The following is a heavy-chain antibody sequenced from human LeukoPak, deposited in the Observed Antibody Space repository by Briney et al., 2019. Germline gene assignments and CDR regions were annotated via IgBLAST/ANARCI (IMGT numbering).Heavy chain of an antibody. CDR2: ISYDGSSK. J-gene: IGHJ6*02. V-gene: IGHV3-30*18. CDR3: AKDVSDIVATTSYGMDV. CDR1: GFXFSSYG. D-gene: IGHD5-12*01. Sequence: GGSLRLSCAASGFXFSSYGIHWVRQAPGKGLKWVAVISYDGSSKYYADSVKGRFTISRDNSKNTLYLQMNSLRAEDTAVYYCAKDVSDIVATTSYGMDVWGQGTTVTVSS.